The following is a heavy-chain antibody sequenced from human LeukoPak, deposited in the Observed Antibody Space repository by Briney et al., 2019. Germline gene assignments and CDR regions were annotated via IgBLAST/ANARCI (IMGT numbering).Heavy chain of an antibody. J-gene: IGHJ4*02. Sequence: GGSLRLSCAASGFTFSSYWMSWVRQAPGKGLEWVSYISSSGSTIYYADSVKGRFTISRDNAKNSLYLQMNSLRAEDTAVYYCARDWERGDFDYWGQGTLVTVSS. CDR1: GFTFSSYW. D-gene: IGHD1-1*01. CDR3: ARDWERGDFDY. CDR2: ISSSGSTI. V-gene: IGHV3-48*04.